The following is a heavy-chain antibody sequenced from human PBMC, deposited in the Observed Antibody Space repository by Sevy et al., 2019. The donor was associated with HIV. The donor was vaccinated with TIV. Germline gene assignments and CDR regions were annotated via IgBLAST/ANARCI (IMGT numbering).Heavy chain of an antibody. CDR1: RFTFSTYD. J-gene: IGHJ4*02. CDR2: ISHDGSYK. Sequence: GGSLRLSCAASRFTFSTYDIHWVRQAPGKGLEWAAVISHDGSYKYYTDSVKGRFTISRGDSKNKAYLQMNSLRADDSGVYYCAKGQGYDYIWGNERSEYYFDYWGQGTLVTVSS. CDR3: AKGQGYDYIWGNERSEYYFDY. V-gene: IGHV3-30*18. D-gene: IGHD3-16*01.